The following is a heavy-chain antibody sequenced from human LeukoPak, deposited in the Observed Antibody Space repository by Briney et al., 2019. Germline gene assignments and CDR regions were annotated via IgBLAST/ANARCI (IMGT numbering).Heavy chain of an antibody. Sequence: GGSLRLSCAAPGFTFSSYAMNWVRQAPGKGLEWVSYISSSSSTIYYADSVKGRFTISRDNAKNSLYLQMNSLRAEDTAVYYCARRGYCSGTSCSDYYCFCYYMDVWGKGTTVTVSS. V-gene: IGHV3-48*01. J-gene: IGHJ6*03. D-gene: IGHD2-2*01. CDR3: ARRGYCSGTSCSDYYCFCYYMDV. CDR1: GFTFSSYA. CDR2: ISSSSSTI.